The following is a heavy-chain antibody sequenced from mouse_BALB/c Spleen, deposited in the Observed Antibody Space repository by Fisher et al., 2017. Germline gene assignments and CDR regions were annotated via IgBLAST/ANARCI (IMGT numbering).Heavy chain of an antibody. V-gene: IGHV1-77*01. Sequence: KFKGKATLTADKSSSTAYMQLSSLTSEDSAVYFCARDDYGNYVDWYFDVWGAGTTVTVSS. J-gene: IGHJ1*01. D-gene: IGHD2-1*01. CDR3: ARDDYGNYVDWYFDV.